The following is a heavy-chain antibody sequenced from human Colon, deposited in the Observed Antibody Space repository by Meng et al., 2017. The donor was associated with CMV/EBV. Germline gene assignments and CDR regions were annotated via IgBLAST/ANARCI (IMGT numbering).Heavy chain of an antibody. D-gene: IGHD2-2*01. J-gene: IGHJ3*02. CDR2: ISSSSSYI. CDR3: ARVTVVPAAYDAFDI. CDR1: AFTFSICA. Sequence: GESLKISCAASAFTFSICAMNWVRQAPGKGLEWVSSISSSSSYIYYADSVKGRFTISRDNAKNSLYLQMNSLRAEDTAVYYCARVTVVPAAYDAFDIWGQGTMVTVSS. V-gene: IGHV3-21*01.